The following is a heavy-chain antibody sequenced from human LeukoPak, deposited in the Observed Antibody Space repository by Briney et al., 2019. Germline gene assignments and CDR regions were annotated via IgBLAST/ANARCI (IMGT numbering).Heavy chain of an antibody. V-gene: IGHV4-39*01. CDR1: GGSINSSPYY. D-gene: IGHD4-17*01. J-gene: IGHJ4*02. Sequence: PSETLSLTCTVSGGSINSSPYYSGWIRQPPGEVLEWIGTISYSGSTYYNPSLKGRVAICVDTSKSHFSLELISAADAEPPVYYCARRYGDYMLDFWGQGTLVTVSS. CDR3: ARRYGDYMLDF. CDR2: ISYSGST.